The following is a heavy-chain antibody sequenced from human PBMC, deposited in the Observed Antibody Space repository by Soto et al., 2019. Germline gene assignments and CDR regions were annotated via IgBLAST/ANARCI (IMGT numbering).Heavy chain of an antibody. Sequence: QVQLVQSGAEVKKPGSSVKVSCKASGGTFSSYAISWVRQAPGQGLEWMGGIIPIFGTANYAQKFQGRVTIAAEKSTSTAYMELSSLRSEDTAVYYCARARYCSGGSCRGWFDPWGQGALVTVSS. D-gene: IGHD2-15*01. J-gene: IGHJ5*02. CDR3: ARARYCSGGSCRGWFDP. CDR1: GGTFSSYA. CDR2: IIPIFGTA. V-gene: IGHV1-69*06.